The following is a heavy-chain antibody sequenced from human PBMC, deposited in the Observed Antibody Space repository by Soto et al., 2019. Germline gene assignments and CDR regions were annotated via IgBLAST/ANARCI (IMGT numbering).Heavy chain of an antibody. CDR2: IYDSGSS. CDR1: GGSVSSGDYF. V-gene: IGHV4-30-4*01. D-gene: IGHD1-26*01. CDR3: AREKSYISGPKNFDS. Sequence: SETLSLTCTVSGGSVSSGDYFWSWIRQPPGKGLEWIGYIYDSGSSYYNPSLKSRVTMSVDTSKNQFSLTLRSVTAADTAMYYCAREKSYISGPKNFDSWGQGTLLTVSS. J-gene: IGHJ4*02.